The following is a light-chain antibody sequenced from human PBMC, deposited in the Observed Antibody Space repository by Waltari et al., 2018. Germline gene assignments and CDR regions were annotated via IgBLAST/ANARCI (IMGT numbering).Light chain of an antibody. CDR3: QQYGNSPRT. CDR2: GAS. J-gene: IGKJ1*01. Sequence: DTVLTQSPGTLSLSLGERGTLSCRASQSVTSSHLAWYQQKPGQAPRLLIYGASSRATGIPDRFSGSGSGTDFTLTITRLEPEDFAVYYCQQYGNSPRTFGQGTEVEIK. V-gene: IGKV3-20*01. CDR1: QSVTSSH.